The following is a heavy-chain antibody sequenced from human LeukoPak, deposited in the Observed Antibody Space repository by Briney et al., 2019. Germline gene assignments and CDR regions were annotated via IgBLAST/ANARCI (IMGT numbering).Heavy chain of an antibody. CDR1: GCTFSGSA. D-gene: IGHD3-16*01. CDR3: TFLLPPLGP. V-gene: IGHV3-73*01. J-gene: IGHJ5*02. CDR2: IRSKANSYAT. Sequence: GGSLRLSCAASGCTFSGSAMHWVRQASGKGLEWVGRIRSKANSYATAYAASVKGRFTISRDDSKNTAYPQMNRLKTEDTAVYYCTFLLPPLGPWGQGTLVTVSS.